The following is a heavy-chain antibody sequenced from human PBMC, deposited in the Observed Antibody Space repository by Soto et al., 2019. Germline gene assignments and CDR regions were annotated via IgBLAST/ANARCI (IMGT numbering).Heavy chain of an antibody. V-gene: IGHV3-30-3*01. CDR3: ARDRVDTAMVKSYYYGMDV. Sequence: GGSLRLSCAASGFTFSSYAMHWVRQAPGKGLEWVAVISYDGSNKYYADSVKGRFTISRDNSKNTLYLQMNSLRAEDTAVYYCARDRVDTAMVKSYYYGMDVWGQGTTVTVSS. CDR2: ISYDGSNK. J-gene: IGHJ6*02. D-gene: IGHD5-18*01. CDR1: GFTFSSYA.